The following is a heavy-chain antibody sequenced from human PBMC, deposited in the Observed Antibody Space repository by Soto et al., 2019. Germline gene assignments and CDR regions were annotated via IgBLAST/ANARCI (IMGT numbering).Heavy chain of an antibody. CDR3: ASHGLGEYSSSSGNRFDY. CDR1: GFTFSSYS. V-gene: IGHV3-48*01. CDR2: ISSSSSTI. D-gene: IGHD6-6*01. Sequence: GGSLRLSCAASGFTFSSYSMNWVRQAPGKGLEWVSYISSSSSTIYYADSVKGRFTISRDNAKNSLYLQMNSLRAEDTAVYYCASHGLGEYSSSSGNRFDYWGQGTLVTVSS. J-gene: IGHJ4*02.